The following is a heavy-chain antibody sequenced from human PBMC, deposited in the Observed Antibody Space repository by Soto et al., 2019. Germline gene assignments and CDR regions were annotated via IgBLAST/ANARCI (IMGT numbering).Heavy chain of an antibody. CDR2: VYYSGTT. D-gene: IGHD1-26*01. CDR1: GGSIRNGDYY. V-gene: IGHV4-30-4*01. J-gene: IGHJ4*02. CDR3: VTVNLVGAAYYFDY. Sequence: TLSLTCTVSGGSIRNGDYYWGWIRQPPGKGLEWIGYVYYSGTTYSHPSLNSRVSISVDTSENQFSLRLTSVTAADTAVYYCVTVNLVGAAYYFDYWGPGTLVTVSS.